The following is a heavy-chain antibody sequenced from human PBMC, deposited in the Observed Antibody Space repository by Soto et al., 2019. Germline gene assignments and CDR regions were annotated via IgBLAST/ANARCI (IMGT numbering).Heavy chain of an antibody. D-gene: IGHD3-22*01. Sequence: PGGSLRLSCAASGFTFSSYGMHWVRRAPGKGLEWVAVISYDGSNKYYADSVKGRFTISRDNSKNTLYLQMNSLRAEDTAVYYCAKANRYYYDSSDKEYFQHWGQGTLVTVSS. J-gene: IGHJ1*01. CDR2: ISYDGSNK. CDR3: AKANRYYYDSSDKEYFQH. V-gene: IGHV3-30*18. CDR1: GFTFSSYG.